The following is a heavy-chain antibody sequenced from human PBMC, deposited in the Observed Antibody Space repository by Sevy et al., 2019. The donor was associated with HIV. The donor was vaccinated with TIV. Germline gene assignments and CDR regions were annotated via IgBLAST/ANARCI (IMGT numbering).Heavy chain of an antibody. D-gene: IGHD6-13*01. CDR1: GGSISSSSYY. V-gene: IGHV4-39*01. J-gene: IGHJ4*02. CDR2: IYYSGST. CDR3: ARCEVIGYSSSWSTPFFGGEVNFDY. Sequence: SETLSLTCTVSGGSISSSSYYWGWIRQPPGKGLEWIGSIYYSGSTYYNPSLKSRVTISVDTSKNQFSLKLSSVTAAETAVYYCARCEVIGYSSSWSTPFFGGEVNFDYWGQGTLVTVSS.